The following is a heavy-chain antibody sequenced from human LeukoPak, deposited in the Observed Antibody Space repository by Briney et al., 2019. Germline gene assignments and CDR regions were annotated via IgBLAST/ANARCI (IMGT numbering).Heavy chain of an antibody. Sequence: SETLSLTCTVSGGSISSYYWSWIRQPPGKGLEWIGYIYHSGSTIYNPSLKGRVTISVDTSKNQFSLKLSSVTAADTAVYYCARDRADYGDPEGFDYWGQGTLVTVSS. V-gene: IGHV4-59*01. CDR3: ARDRADYGDPEGFDY. D-gene: IGHD4-17*01. CDR2: IYHSGST. CDR1: GGSISSYY. J-gene: IGHJ4*02.